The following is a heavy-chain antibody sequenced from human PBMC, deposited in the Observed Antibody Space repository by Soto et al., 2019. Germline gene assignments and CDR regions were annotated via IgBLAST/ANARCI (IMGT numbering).Heavy chain of an antibody. D-gene: IGHD2-21*02. CDR3: AHTRAYCGGDCYSTYFQH. Sequence: QITLKESGPTLVKPTQTLTLTCTFSGFSLSTSGVGVGWIRQPPGKALEWLALIYWNDDKRYSPSLKSRLTITKDTSKIQVVLTMTNMDPVDTATYYCAHTRAYCGGDCYSTYFQHWGQGTLVTVSS. CDR2: IYWNDDK. J-gene: IGHJ1*01. CDR1: GFSLSTSGVG. V-gene: IGHV2-5*01.